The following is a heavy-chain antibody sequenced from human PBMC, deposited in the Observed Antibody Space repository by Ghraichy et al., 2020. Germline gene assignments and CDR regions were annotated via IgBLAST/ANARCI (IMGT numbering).Heavy chain of an antibody. CDR2: ISYSGGT. CDR1: GGSIKSYY. V-gene: IGHV4-59*08. CDR3: ARHIAVAGPKPFDY. D-gene: IGHD6-19*01. Sequence: SQTLSLTCTVSGGSIKSYYWSWVRQPPGKELEWIGYISYSGGTNYNPSLKSRVTISVDTSKNQFSLNLNSVTAADTAVYYCARHIAVAGPKPFDYWGQGTLFTVSS. J-gene: IGHJ4*02.